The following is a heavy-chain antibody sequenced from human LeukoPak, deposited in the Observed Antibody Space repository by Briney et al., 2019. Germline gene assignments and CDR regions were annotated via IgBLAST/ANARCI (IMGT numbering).Heavy chain of an antibody. CDR1: GFTVSSNY. CDR2: IYSGGST. V-gene: IGHV3-53*01. CDR3: ARFYGGKRAFDY. D-gene: IGHD2-15*01. Sequence: GGSLRLSCAASGFTVSSNYMSWVRQAPGKGLEWVSVIYSGGSTYYADSVKGRFTISRDNSKNTLYLQMNSRRAEDTAVYYCARFYGGKRAFDYWGQGTLVTVSS. J-gene: IGHJ4*02.